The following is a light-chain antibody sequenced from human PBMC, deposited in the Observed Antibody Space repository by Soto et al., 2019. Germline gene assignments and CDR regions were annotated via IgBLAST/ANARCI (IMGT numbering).Light chain of an antibody. CDR2: EAN. J-gene: IGLJ2*01. V-gene: IGLV2-23*01. CDR3: SSYAGYSTSVV. CDR1: SSDVGSYNL. Sequence: QSALTQPASVSGSPGQSITISCTGTSSDVGSYNLVSWYQQHPGKAPKLMIYEANKRPSGVSDRFSGSKSGNTASRTISGLQAEDEAEYYCSSYAGYSTSVVFGGGTQLTVL.